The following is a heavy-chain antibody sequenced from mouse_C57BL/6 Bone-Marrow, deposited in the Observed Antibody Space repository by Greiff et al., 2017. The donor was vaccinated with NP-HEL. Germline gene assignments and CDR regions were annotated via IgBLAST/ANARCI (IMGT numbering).Heavy chain of an antibody. Sequence: QVQLQQSGPGLVQPSQSLSITCTVSGFSLTSYGVHWVRQSPGKGLEWLGVIWCGGSTAYNAAFISRLSISKDNSKSQVFFKMNSLQADDTAIYYCARTPLYYGNYYWYFDVWGTGTTVTVSS. J-gene: IGHJ1*03. CDR2: IWCGGST. V-gene: IGHV2-2*01. CDR3: ARTPLYYGNYYWYFDV. CDR1: GFSLTSYG. D-gene: IGHD2-1*01.